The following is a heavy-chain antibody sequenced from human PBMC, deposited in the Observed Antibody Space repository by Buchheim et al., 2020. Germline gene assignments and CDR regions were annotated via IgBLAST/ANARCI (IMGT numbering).Heavy chain of an antibody. D-gene: IGHD3-9*01. CDR3: SRRLGFDY. V-gene: IGHV3-49*03. Sequence: EVQLVESGGGFVQPGRSLRLSCVGSGFTFGDFAMSWFRQAPGKGLEWVGLIRSITYGGTTEYAPSVNGRFTISRDDSKSITYLQMNSLKAEDTAVYYCSRRLGFDYWGQGTL. J-gene: IGHJ4*02. CDR1: GFTFGDFA. CDR2: IRSITYGGTT.